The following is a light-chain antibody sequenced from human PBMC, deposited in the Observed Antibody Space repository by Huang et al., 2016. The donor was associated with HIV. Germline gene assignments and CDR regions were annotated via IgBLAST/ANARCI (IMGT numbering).Light chain of an antibody. J-gene: IGKJ1*01. CDR2: GAS. CDR1: QSVSSN. V-gene: IGKV3-15*01. Sequence: IVMTQSPSTLSVSPGERATLSCMASQSVSSNLAWYQQKPGQAPRLIIYGASTRATGIPARFSGSGSGMDFTLTIGSRQAEDLAVYYGQQYNNWPPVTFGQGTEVEIK. CDR3: QQYNNWPPVT.